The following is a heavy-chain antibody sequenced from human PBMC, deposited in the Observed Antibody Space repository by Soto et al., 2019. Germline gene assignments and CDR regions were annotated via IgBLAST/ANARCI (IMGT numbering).Heavy chain of an antibody. D-gene: IGHD6-25*01. V-gene: IGHV1-46*01. Sequence: QVQLVQSGAEVKKPGASVKVSCKASGSIFSNYYMHWVRQAPRQGLEWVGIINPSGGTTSYAQKSQRRVTLTSDTSTSTFYMELSSLRSEDTDVYYCARGDGRGSSGFYSSYGMDVWGQGTTVTVSS. J-gene: IGHJ6*02. CDR3: ARGDGRGSSGFYSSYGMDV. CDR2: INPSGGTT. CDR1: GSIFSNYY.